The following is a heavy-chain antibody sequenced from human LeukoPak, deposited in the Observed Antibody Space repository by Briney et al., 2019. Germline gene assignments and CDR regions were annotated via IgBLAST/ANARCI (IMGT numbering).Heavy chain of an antibody. D-gene: IGHD3-10*01. J-gene: IGHJ3*02. V-gene: IGHV3-23*01. CDR3: AKGALYGSGSYYSAFDI. CDR2: IRSIGAST. CDR1: GYTFSAFA. Sequence: GGSLRLSCAASGYTFSAFAMTWVRQAPGKGLELVSTIRSIGASTYYADSVKGRFTISRDNSKNTLYLQMNILTAKDTAVYYCAKGALYGSGSYYSAFDIWGQGTMVTVSS.